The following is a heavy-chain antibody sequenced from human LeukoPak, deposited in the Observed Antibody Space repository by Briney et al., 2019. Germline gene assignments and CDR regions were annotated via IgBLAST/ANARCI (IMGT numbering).Heavy chain of an antibody. J-gene: IGHJ4*02. CDR3: ASSCDSSGYLIDY. Sequence: PSQTLSLTCTVSGGSISSGGYYWSWIRQHPGKGLEWIGYIYYSGSTYYNPSLKSRVTISVDTSKNQFSLKLSSVTAADTAVYYCASSCDSSGYLIDYWGQGTLVTVSS. V-gene: IGHV4-31*03. CDR1: GGSISSGGYY. CDR2: IYYSGST. D-gene: IGHD3-22*01.